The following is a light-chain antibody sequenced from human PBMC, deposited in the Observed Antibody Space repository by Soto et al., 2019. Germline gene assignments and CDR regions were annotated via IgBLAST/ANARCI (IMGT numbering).Light chain of an antibody. CDR2: GAS. V-gene: IGKV3-20*01. J-gene: IGKJ4*01. CDR1: QSVSSY. CDR3: QQYGYLVT. Sequence: EIVLTQSPATRSLSPGERAKLSFRASQSVSSYLAWYQQKPGQAPRLLIYGASSRATGIPDRFSGSASGTDFTLTISRLETEDFAMYYCQQYGYLVTFGGGTKVDI.